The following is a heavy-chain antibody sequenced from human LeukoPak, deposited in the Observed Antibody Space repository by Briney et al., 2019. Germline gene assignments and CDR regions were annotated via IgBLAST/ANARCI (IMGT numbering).Heavy chain of an antibody. CDR1: GGSFSGYY. CDR3: ARGIDSTHYGMDV. D-gene: IGHD3-16*02. CDR2: INHSGST. V-gene: IGHV4-34*01. J-gene: IGHJ6*02. Sequence: PSKTLSLTCAVYGGSFSGYYWSWIRQPPGKGLEWIGEINHSGSTNYNPSLKSRVTISVDTSKNQFSLKLSSVTAADTAVYYCARGIDSTHYGMDVWGQGTTVTVSS.